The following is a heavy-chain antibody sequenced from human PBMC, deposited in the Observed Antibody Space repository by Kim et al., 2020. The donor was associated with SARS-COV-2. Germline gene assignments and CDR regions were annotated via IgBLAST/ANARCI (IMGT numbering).Heavy chain of an antibody. D-gene: IGHD3-16*01. Sequence: GESLKISCKASGYSFTSYWISWVRQMPGKGLEWMGRIDPSDSSTNYSPSFQGHVTISDDKSISTAYLQWSSLKASDTAIYYCAGRWGGAKYYFDYWGQGTLVTVSS. CDR3: AGRWGGAKYYFDY. J-gene: IGHJ4*02. CDR1: GYSFTSYW. V-gene: IGHV5-10-1*01. CDR2: IDPSDSST.